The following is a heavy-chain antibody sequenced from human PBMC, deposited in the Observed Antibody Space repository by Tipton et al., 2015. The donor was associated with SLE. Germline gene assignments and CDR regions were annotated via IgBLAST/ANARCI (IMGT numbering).Heavy chain of an antibody. Sequence: LSLTCAVYGGVLSGYQWTWIRQSPGKGLEWVANIKQDGSEKYYVDSVKGRFTISRDNAKNSLYLQMNSLRAEDTAVYYCARTRALDIWGQGTMVTVSS. CDR2: IKQDGSEK. CDR3: ARTRALDI. V-gene: IGHV3-7*01. CDR1: GGVLSGYQ. J-gene: IGHJ3*02.